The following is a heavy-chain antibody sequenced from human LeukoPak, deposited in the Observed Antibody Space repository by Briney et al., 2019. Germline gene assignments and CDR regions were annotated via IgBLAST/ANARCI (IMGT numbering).Heavy chain of an antibody. V-gene: IGHV4-4*07. CDR2: IYTSGST. Sequence: SETLSLTCTVSGGSISSYYWSWIRQPAGKGLEWIGRIYTSGSTNYNPSLKGRVTMSVDTSKNQFSLKLSSVPAADTAVYYCARGDDIVVVVAATVGGFDIWGQGTMVTVSS. J-gene: IGHJ3*02. CDR1: GGSISSYY. D-gene: IGHD2-15*01. CDR3: ARGDDIVVVVAATVGGFDI.